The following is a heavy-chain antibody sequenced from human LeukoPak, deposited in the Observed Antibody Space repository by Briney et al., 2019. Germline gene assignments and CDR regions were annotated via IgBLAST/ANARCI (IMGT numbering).Heavy chain of an antibody. D-gene: IGHD2-2*01. CDR2: INWNGGST. CDR1: GFTFDDYG. J-gene: IGHJ4*02. CDR3: AKDVPAAYFDY. Sequence: PGGSLRLSCAASGFTFDDYGMSWVRQAPGKGLEWASGINWNGGSTGYADSVKGRFTISRDNAKNSLYLQMNSLRAEDTAVYYCAKDVPAAYFDYWGQGTLVTVSS. V-gene: IGHV3-20*04.